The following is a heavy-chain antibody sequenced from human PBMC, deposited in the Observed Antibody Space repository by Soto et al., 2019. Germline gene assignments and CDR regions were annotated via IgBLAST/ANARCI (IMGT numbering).Heavy chain of an antibody. CDR1: GYTFTSYG. Sequence: ASVKVSCKASGYTFTSYGISWVRQAPGQGLEWMGWISAYNGNKKYAQKLQGRVSMTTDTSTSTAYMELRSLRSEDTAVYYCARAASVAATPFYFDYWGQGTLVTVSS. CDR2: ISAYNGNK. CDR3: ARAASVAATPFYFDY. D-gene: IGHD6-19*01. J-gene: IGHJ4*02. V-gene: IGHV1-18*01.